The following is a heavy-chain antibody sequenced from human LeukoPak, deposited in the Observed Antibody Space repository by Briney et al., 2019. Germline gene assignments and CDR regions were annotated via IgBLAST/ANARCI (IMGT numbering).Heavy chain of an antibody. J-gene: IGHJ4*02. CDR2: IYYGGST. V-gene: IGHV4-59*01. Sequence: NPSETLSLTCTVSGGSISGYYWSWIRQPPGKGLEWIGYIYYGGSTSYNPSLKSRVTISVDTSKNQLSLKLSSVTAADTAVYYCARYHRGSYYFDYWGQGTLVTVSS. D-gene: IGHD1-26*01. CDR3: ARYHRGSYYFDY. CDR1: GGSISGYY.